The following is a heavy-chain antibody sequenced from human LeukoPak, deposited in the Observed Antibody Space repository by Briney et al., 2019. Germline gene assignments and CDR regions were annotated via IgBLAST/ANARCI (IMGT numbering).Heavy chain of an antibody. CDR2: IYESGTT. Sequence: AETLSLTCAVYGESLSSDYWSWVRQPPGEGLEWIGEIYESGTTEHNPSLKSRVTISMVPSKQQFSLSLSSVTAADTAVYYCARGAWATRLGSWGLGTPVIVSS. V-gene: IGHV4-34*01. CDR1: GESLSSDY. J-gene: IGHJ4*02. CDR3: ARGAWATRLGS. D-gene: IGHD2-15*01.